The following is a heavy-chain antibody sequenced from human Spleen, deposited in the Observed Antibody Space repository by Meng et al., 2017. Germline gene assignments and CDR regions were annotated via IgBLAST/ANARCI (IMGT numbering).Heavy chain of an antibody. J-gene: IGHJ4*02. CDR3: ARDEDISAAGKLFGDY. CDR2: INPKSGDT. D-gene: IGHD6-13*01. Sequence: QGLLAQSGAEVTKPGASVKVSCKASGYPFPHSWLHWVRRAPGQGLEWMGRINPKSGDTHYAQRFQGRVTMTGDTSISTAYMELSGLRSDDTAMYYCARDEDISAAGKLFGDYWGQGTLVTVSS. V-gene: IGHV1-2*06. CDR1: GYPFPHSW.